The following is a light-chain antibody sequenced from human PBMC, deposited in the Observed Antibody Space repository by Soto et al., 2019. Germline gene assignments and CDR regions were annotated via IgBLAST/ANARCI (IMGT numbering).Light chain of an antibody. J-gene: IGLJ3*02. CDR2: DVT. Sequence: QSVLTQPRSVSGSPGQSVTISCTGTSSDFGAYNYVSWYQQHPDKAPKLMIYDVTERPSGVPDRFSGSKSGYTASLTISGLHADDEADYYCCSYVDSYTVVFGGGTKLTVL. V-gene: IGLV2-11*01. CDR1: SSDFGAYNY. CDR3: CSYVDSYTVV.